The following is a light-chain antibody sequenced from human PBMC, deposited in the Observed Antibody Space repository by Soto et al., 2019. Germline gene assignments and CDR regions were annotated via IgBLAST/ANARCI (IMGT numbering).Light chain of an antibody. Sequence: QSALTQPASVSGSPGQSIIISCTGTSSDVGGYNYVSWFQQHPGKAPKLMIYEVSNRPSGVSNRFSGSKSANTASLTISGLQAEDEADYYCTSYTTSSSWVFGGGTKLTVL. J-gene: IGLJ3*02. CDR2: EVS. CDR3: TSYTTSSSWV. V-gene: IGLV2-14*01. CDR1: SSDVGGYNY.